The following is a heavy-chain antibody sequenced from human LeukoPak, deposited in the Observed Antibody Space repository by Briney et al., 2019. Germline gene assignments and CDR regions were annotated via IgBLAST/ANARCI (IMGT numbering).Heavy chain of an antibody. J-gene: IGHJ6*02. CDR3: GRLLGGYDSYFYGMDV. Sequence: GGSLRLSCAASGFTFSPFGMHWVRQAPGKGLEWVAVISYDGSNKYYADSVKGRFTISRDNSQNTLYLQMNSLRLEDTAVYYCGRLLGGYDSYFYGMDVWGQGTTVTVSS. D-gene: IGHD5-12*01. CDR1: GFTFSPFG. V-gene: IGHV3-30*03. CDR2: ISYDGSNK.